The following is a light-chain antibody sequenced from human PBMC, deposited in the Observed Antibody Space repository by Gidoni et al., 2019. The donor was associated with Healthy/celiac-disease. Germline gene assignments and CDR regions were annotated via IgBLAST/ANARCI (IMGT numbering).Light chain of an antibody. J-gene: IGKJ3*01. CDR1: QSVLYSSNNKNY. CDR2: WAS. V-gene: IGKV4-1*01. CDR3: QQYYSTPFT. Sequence: DIVMTQSPDSLAVSLGERATINCKSSQSVLYSSNNKNYLAWYQRKPGQPPKLLIYWASTRESGVPDRFSGSGSGRDFTLTISSLQAEDVAVYYCQQYYSTPFTFGPGTRVDIK.